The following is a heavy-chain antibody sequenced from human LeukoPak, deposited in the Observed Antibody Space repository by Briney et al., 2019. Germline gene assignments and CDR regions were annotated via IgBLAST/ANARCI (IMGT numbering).Heavy chain of an antibody. CDR3: ARADEWDY. CDR2: IVSSSSTI. CDR1: GFTFSSYS. V-gene: IGHV3-48*01. Sequence: GGSLRLSCTASGFTFSSYSMNWVRQAPGKGLEWVSYIVSSSSTIYYADSVKGRFTISRDNARNSLYLQMKSLRAEDTAVYYCARADEWDYWGQGTLVTVSS. J-gene: IGHJ4*02. D-gene: IGHD2-8*01.